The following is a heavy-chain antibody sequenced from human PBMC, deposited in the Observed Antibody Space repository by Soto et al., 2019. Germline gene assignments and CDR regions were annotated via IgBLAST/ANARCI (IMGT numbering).Heavy chain of an antibody. CDR1: GGSISSGDYY. Sequence: KPSETLSLTCTVSGGSISSGDYYWSWIRQSPGKGLEWIGYIYYSGTTYYNPSLRRRLTISVDTSKNQFSLKLSSVTAADTAVYYCARDSSYDFWSEMDVWGQGTTVTVSS. CDR2: IYYSGTT. J-gene: IGHJ6*02. D-gene: IGHD3-3*01. CDR3: ARDSSYDFWSEMDV. V-gene: IGHV4-30-4*01.